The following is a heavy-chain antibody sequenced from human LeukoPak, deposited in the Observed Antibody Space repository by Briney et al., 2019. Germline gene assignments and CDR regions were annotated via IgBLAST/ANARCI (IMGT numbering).Heavy chain of an antibody. V-gene: IGHV1-18*01. J-gene: IGHJ6*03. CDR1: GYTFSRYG. Sequence: VASVKVSCKASGYTFSRYGISWVRQAPGQGLEWMGWISAYNGNINYAQRFQGRVSMTTDTSTTTAYMELRSLRSDDTAVYYCARVFSTLEVPSAVRPAYYLDVWGKGTTITISS. CDR2: ISAYNGNI. D-gene: IGHD2-2*01. CDR3: ARVFSTLEVPSAVRPAYYLDV.